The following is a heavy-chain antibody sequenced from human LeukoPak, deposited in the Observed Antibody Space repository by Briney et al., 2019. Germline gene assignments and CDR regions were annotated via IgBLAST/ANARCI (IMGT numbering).Heavy chain of an antibody. Sequence: SQTLSLTCTVSGGSISSYYWSWIRQPPGKGLEWIGYIYYSGSTNYNPSLKSRVTISVDTSKNQFSLKLSSVTAADTAVYYCARADTAMVQPHFDYWGQGTLVTVSS. D-gene: IGHD5-18*01. V-gene: IGHV4-59*01. CDR2: IYYSGST. CDR1: GGSISSYY. J-gene: IGHJ4*02. CDR3: ARADTAMVQPHFDY.